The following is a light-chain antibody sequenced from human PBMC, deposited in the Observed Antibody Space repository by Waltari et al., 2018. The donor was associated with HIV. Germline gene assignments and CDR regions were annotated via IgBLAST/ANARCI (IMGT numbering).Light chain of an antibody. V-gene: IGKV1-9*01. CDR1: QAISTF. J-gene: IGKJ4*01. Sequence: DIQLTQSPPFLSASVGDRVTITCRASQAISTFLAWYQQKPGEAPKLLMFAASTLQSGVPSRFSGRGSATEFTRTISSLQPEDFATYYCQQLNRYPPAFGGGTKVEIK. CDR3: QQLNRYPPA. CDR2: AAS.